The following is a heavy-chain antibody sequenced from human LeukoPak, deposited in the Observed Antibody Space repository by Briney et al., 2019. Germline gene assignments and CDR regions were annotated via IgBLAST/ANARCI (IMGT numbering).Heavy chain of an antibody. CDR2: INPNSGGT. V-gene: IGHV1-2*02. J-gene: IGHJ5*02. Sequence: ASVKVSCKASGYTFTGYYMHWVRHAPGQGLEWMGWINPNSGGTNYAQKFQGRVTMTRDTSISTAYMELSRLRSDDTAVYYCARGYYKDIVVVVAATQDWFDPWGQGTLVTVSS. CDR3: ARGYYKDIVVVVAATQDWFDP. D-gene: IGHD2-15*01. CDR1: GYTFTGYY.